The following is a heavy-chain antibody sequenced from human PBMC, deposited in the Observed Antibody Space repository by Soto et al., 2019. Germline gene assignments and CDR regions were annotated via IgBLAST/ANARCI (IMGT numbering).Heavy chain of an antibody. Sequence: GGSLRLSCAASGFTFSSYSMNWVRQAPGKGLEWVSSISSSSSYIYYADSVKGRFTISRDNAKNSLYLQMNSLRAEDTAVYYSPRDSPGVGYGTFRYYYGMDVWGQGTTVTVSS. CDR1: GFTFSSYS. J-gene: IGHJ6*02. D-gene: IGHD5-18*01. CDR3: PRDSPGVGYGTFRYYYGMDV. CDR2: ISSSSSYI. V-gene: IGHV3-21*01.